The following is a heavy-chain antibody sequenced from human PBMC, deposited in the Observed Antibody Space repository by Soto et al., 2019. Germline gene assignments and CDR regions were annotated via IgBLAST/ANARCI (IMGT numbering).Heavy chain of an antibody. D-gene: IGHD6-13*01. V-gene: IGHV4-59*08. CDR1: GGSISSYY. CDR3: ATISATATS. CDR2: IYYSGST. Sequence: ETLSLTCTVSGGSISSYYWSWIRQPPGKTLEWIGCIYYSGSTNYNPSLKSRVTLSLDTSKNQFTLKLSSVTAADTAVYYCATISATATSWGQGTLVTVSS. J-gene: IGHJ4*02.